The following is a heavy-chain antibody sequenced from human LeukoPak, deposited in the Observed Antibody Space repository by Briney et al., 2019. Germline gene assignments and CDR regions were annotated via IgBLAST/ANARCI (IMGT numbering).Heavy chain of an antibody. CDR2: ISYDGSNT. V-gene: IGHV3-30*18. CDR1: GFTFSSYG. J-gene: IGHJ4*02. CDR3: AKDPFSCRSSGCHGIDY. Sequence: GGSLRLSCAASGFTFSSYGMQWVRQAPGKGLGWVAVISYDGSNTYYADSVKGRFTISRDNSKNTLYLQMNSLRAEDTALYYCAKDPFSCRSSGCHGIDYWGQGTLVTVSS. D-gene: IGHD6-19*01.